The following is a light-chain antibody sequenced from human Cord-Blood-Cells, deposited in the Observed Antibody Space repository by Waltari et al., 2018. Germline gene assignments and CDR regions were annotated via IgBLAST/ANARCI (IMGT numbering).Light chain of an antibody. V-gene: IGLV2-11*01. CDR1: SSDVGGYHY. J-gene: IGLJ1*01. CDR3: CSYAGSYTYV. Sequence: QSALTHPRPVSGSPGQPVTLSCTGTSSDVGGYHYVSWYQQHPGKAPKLMIYDVSKRPSGVPDRFSGSKSGNTASLTISGLQAEDEADYYCCSYAGSYTYVFGTGTKVTVL. CDR2: DVS.